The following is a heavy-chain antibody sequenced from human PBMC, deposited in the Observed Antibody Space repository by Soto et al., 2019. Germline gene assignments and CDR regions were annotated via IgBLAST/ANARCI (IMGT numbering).Heavy chain of an antibody. V-gene: IGHV1-69*13. CDR3: AREGSGYNF. J-gene: IGHJ4*02. D-gene: IGHD5-12*01. Sequence: SVNVSCKASGGSFSNFGISWVRQAPVQGLEWIGGIVPVFGRPNYAQRFRGRLTITADESTSTGYMELISLRSDDTAVYYCAREGSGYNFWGQGTQVTVS. CDR1: GGSFSNFG. CDR2: IVPVFGRP.